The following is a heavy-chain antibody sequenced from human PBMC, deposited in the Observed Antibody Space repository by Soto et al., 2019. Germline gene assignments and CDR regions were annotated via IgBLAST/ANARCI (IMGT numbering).Heavy chain of an antibody. Sequence: HPGGSLRLSCAASGFTFSSYAMSWVRQAPGKGLDWVSAISGSGGSTYYADSVKGRFTISRDNSKNTLYLQMNSLRAEDTAVYYCAKEEFYCGSGSPFKFYFDYWGQGTLVTVSS. CDR3: AKEEFYCGSGSPFKFYFDY. CDR1: GFTFSSYA. V-gene: IGHV3-23*01. CDR2: ISGSGGST. D-gene: IGHD3-10*01. J-gene: IGHJ4*02.